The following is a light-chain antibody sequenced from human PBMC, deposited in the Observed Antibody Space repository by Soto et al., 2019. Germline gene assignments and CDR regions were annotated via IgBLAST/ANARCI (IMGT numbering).Light chain of an antibody. J-gene: IGLJ3*02. CDR1: SSDIGAYNY. V-gene: IGLV2-14*01. CDR2: EVT. CDR3: SSYASDITHV. Sequence: QSALTQPASVSGSPGQSITISCTGTSSDIGAYNYVSWYRQHPGEAPKVIIYEVTHRPSGISSRFSGSKSGNTASLTISGLQAEDEADHYCSSYASDITHVFGGGTKVTVL.